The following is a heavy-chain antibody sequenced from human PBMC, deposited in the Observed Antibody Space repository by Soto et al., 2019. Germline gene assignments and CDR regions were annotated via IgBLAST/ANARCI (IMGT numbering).Heavy chain of an antibody. CDR2: IYASVST. Sequence: PSETLSLTVTGSCGPIIPYYWIWIRQPAGKGLEWIGRIYASVSTNYNPSLKSRVTISVDKSKNQFSLKLSSVTAADTAVYYCARAPYYYGSGSYGSRFDPWGQGTLVTVSS. J-gene: IGHJ5*02. D-gene: IGHD3-10*01. V-gene: IGHV4-4*07. CDR3: ARAPYYYGSGSYGSRFDP. CDR1: CGPIIPYY.